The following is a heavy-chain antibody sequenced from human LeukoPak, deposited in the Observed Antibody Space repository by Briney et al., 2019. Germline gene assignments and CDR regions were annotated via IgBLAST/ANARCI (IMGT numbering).Heavy chain of an antibody. Sequence: SETLSLTCAVYGGSFSGYYWSWIRQPPGKGLEWIGEINHSGRTNYNPSLKSRVTISVDTSKNQFSLKLSSVTAADTAVYYCARVGRSALRRIGSSWNSLDYWGRGTLVTVSS. CDR3: ARVGRSALRRIGSSWNSLDY. J-gene: IGHJ4*02. CDR2: INHSGRT. V-gene: IGHV4-34*01. D-gene: IGHD6-13*01. CDR1: GGSFSGYY.